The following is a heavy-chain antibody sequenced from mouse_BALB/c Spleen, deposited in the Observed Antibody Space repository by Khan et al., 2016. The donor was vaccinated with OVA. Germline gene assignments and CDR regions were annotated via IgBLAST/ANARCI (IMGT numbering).Heavy chain of an antibody. J-gene: IGHJ4*01. D-gene: IGHD2-10*01. CDR2: INPYNDGT. V-gene: IGHV1S136*01. Sequence: EVQLQQSGPELVKPGASVKMSCKASGYTFTSYVMHWVKQKPGQGLEWIGYINPYNDGTKYNEKFKGKATLPSDKSSSTSYMELSSLTSEDSAVYYCARSTYYGNPYAMDYWGQGTSVTVSS. CDR1: GYTFTSYV. CDR3: ARSTYYGNPYAMDY.